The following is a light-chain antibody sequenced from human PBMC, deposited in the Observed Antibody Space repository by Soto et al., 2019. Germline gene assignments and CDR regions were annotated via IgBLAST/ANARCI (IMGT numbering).Light chain of an antibody. J-gene: IGKJ4*01. CDR2: DAS. CDR3: QQRSNGLT. V-gene: IGKV3-11*01. Sequence: EIVMTQSPATLSVSPGERATLSCGGSQSVSSKLAWYQLKPGQPPRLLIYDASNRATGIPARFSGSGSGTDFTLTISSLEPEDFAIYYCQQRSNGLTFGGGTKV. CDR1: QSVSSK.